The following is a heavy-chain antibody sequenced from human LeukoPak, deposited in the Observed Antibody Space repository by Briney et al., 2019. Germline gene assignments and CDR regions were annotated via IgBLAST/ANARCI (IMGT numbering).Heavy chain of an antibody. V-gene: IGHV3-30*03. CDR2: ISYDGSNK. D-gene: IGHD6-13*01. CDR3: ARGVEEYSSSWSDY. J-gene: IGHJ4*02. Sequence: GGSLRLSCAASGFTFSSYGMHWVRQAPGKGLEWVAVISYDGSNKYYADSVKGRFTISRDNSKNTLYLQMNSLRAEDTAVYYCARGVEEYSSSWSDYWGQGTLVTVSS. CDR1: GFTFSSYG.